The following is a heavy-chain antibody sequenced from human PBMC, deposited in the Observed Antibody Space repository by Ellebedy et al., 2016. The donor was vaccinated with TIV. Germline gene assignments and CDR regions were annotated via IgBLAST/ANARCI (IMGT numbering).Heavy chain of an antibody. Sequence: GGSLRLXCTASGFSVTSDYMGWVRQAPGKGLEYVALLYGGGQTHYADSVTGRFAVSRDMSKNFLYLQMNSLRAEVTAVYYCAKTAEYGSWGQGTLVIVSS. J-gene: IGHJ5*02. CDR1: GFSVTSDY. V-gene: IGHV3-66*01. D-gene: IGHD4-17*01. CDR2: LYGGGQT. CDR3: AKTAEYGS.